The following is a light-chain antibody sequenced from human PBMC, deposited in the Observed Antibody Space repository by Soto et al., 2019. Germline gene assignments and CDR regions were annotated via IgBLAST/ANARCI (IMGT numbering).Light chain of an antibody. CDR3: QQYNNWPPWT. CDR2: GAS. J-gene: IGKJ1*01. V-gene: IGKV3-15*01. CDR1: KSVSSN. Sequence: EIVMTQSPATLSVSPGERATLSCRASKSVSSNLAWYQQKPGQAPRLLIYGASTRATGIPARFSGSGSGTEFTLTFSSLQSEDFAVYYCQQYNNWPPWTFGQGTKVEIK.